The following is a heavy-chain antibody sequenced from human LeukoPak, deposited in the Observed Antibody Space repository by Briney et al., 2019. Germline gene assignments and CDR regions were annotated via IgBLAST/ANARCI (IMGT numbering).Heavy chain of an antibody. CDR2: ISGSGGRT. V-gene: IGHV3-23*01. CDR1: GFTFSSYA. D-gene: IGHD3-22*01. J-gene: IGHJ6*02. Sequence: GGSLRLSCAASGFTFSSYAMSWVRQAPGKGLGWVSAISGSGGRTYYADSVKGRFTISRDNSKNTLYLHMNSLRAEDTAVYYCAKEEGYYDSSGRYYYYGMDVWGQGTTVTVSS. CDR3: AKEEGYYDSSGRYYYYGMDV.